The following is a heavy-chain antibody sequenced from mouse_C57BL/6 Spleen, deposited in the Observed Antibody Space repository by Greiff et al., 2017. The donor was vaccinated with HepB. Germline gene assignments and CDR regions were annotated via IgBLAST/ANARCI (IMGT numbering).Heavy chain of an antibody. J-gene: IGHJ1*03. CDR1: GFNIKNTY. CDR3: ARTAVVPRYWYFDV. CDR2: IDPANGNT. D-gene: IGHD1-1*01. Sequence: LVESVAELVRPGASVKLSCTASGFNIKNTYMHWVKQRPEQGLEWIGRIDPANGNTKYAPKFQGKATITADTSSNTAYLQLSSLTSEDTAIYYCARTAVVPRYWYFDVWGTGTTVTVSS. V-gene: IGHV14-3*01.